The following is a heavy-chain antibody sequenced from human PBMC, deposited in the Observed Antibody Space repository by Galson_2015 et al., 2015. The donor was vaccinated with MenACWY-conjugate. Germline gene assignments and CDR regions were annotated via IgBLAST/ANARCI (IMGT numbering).Heavy chain of an antibody. V-gene: IGHV4-34*01. CDR1: GGSFSGYY. Sequence: SETLSLTCAVYGGSFSGYYWSWIRQPPGKGLEWIGEINHSGSTNYNPSLKSRVTISVDTSKNQFSLKLSSVTAADTAVYYCAYGGVGWTPDSWGQGTLVTVSS. D-gene: IGHD4-23*01. CDR2: INHSGST. J-gene: IGHJ4*02. CDR3: AYGGVGWTPDS.